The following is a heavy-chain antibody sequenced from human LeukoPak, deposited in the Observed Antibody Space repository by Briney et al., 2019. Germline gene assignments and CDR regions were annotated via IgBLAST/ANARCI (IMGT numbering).Heavy chain of an antibody. D-gene: IGHD6-19*01. CDR1: GFTFSDYW. V-gene: IGHV3-74*01. CDR2: INADGSTT. J-gene: IGHJ4*02. CDR3: ATLISGWSLY. Sequence: TGGSLRLSCAASGFTFSDYWMHWVRQAPGKGLVWVSRINADGSTTSYADSVRGRFAISRDNAKNTLYLQMNSLRAEDTAVYYCATLISGWSLYWGQGTLVTVSS.